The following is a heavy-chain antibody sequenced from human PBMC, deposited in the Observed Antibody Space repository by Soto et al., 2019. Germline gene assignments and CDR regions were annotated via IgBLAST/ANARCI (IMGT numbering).Heavy chain of an antibody. V-gene: IGHV4-34*01. CDR1: GGSFSGYY. Sequence: PSETLSLTCAVYGGSFSGYYWIWIRQPPGKGLEWIGEVNDSGGTNCNPSLKSRVTISKVTSKNQFSLKLSSVTAADTAVYYCARALGGTGRFYYYGMDVWGQGTTVTVSS. CDR2: VNDSGGT. D-gene: IGHD3-16*01. J-gene: IGHJ6*02. CDR3: ARALGGTGRFYYYGMDV.